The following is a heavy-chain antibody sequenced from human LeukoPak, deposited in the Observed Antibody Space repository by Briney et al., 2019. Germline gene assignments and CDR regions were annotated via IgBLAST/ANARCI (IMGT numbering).Heavy chain of an antibody. J-gene: IGHJ6*03. Sequence: GGSLRLSCAASGFTFSSYAMSCVRQAPGKGLEWVSAISGSGGSTYYADSVKGRFTISRDNSKNTLYLQMNSLRAEDTAVYYCAKLSGGSLFYYYYYYMDVWGKGTTVTVSS. CDR1: GFTFSSYA. CDR3: AKLSGGSLFYYYYYYMDV. D-gene: IGHD2-15*01. CDR2: ISGSGGST. V-gene: IGHV3-23*01.